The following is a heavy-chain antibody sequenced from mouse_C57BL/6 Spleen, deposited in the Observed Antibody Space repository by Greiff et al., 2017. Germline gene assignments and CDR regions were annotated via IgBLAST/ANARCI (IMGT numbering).Heavy chain of an antibody. CDR1: GFNIKDDY. CDR2: IDPENGDT. V-gene: IGHV14-4*01. D-gene: IGHD1-1*01. CDR3: TTWDDGSSGY. Sequence: EVQLQESGAELVRPGASVKLSCTASGFNIKDDYMHWVKQRPEQGLEWIGWIDPENGDTEYASKFQGKATITADTSSNTAYLQRSSLTSEDTAVYYCTTWDDGSSGYWGQGTTLTVSS. J-gene: IGHJ2*01.